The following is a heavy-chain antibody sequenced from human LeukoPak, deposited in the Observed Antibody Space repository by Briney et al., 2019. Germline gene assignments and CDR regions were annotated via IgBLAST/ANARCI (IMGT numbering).Heavy chain of an antibody. V-gene: IGHV4-59*01. D-gene: IGHD5-18*01. CDR2: IYYTGAT. J-gene: IGHJ4*02. CDR1: GGSISSYY. CDR3: ARAGYSYGTGYYFDY. Sequence: PSETLSLTCTVSGGSISSYYWSWLRLPPAKGLEWIGYIYYTGATYYNPSLKSRVTISLDTSKNQFSLKLSSVTAADAAVYYCARAGYSYGTGYYFDYWGQGALVTVSS.